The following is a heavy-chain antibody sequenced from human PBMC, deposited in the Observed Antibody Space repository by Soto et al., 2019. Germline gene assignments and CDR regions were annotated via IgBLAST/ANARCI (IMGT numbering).Heavy chain of an antibody. D-gene: IGHD6-6*01. J-gene: IGHJ3*02. CDR2: IYYSGST. V-gene: IGHV4-59*01. Sequence: PSETLSLTCTVSGGSISSYYWSWIRQPPGKGLEWIGYIYYSGSTNYNPPLKSRVTISVDTSKNQFSLKLSSVTAADTAVYYCAREPSKASAFDIWGQGTMVTVSS. CDR1: GGSISSYY. CDR3: AREPSKASAFDI.